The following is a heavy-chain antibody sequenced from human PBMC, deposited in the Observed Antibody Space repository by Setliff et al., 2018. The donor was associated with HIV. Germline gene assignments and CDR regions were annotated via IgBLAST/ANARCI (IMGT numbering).Heavy chain of an antibody. CDR1: GFTFSSYW. CDR3: AKDFPASAFYLSSALLTNC. Sequence: PGGSLRLSCAASGFTFSSYWMSWVRQAPGKGLEWVAFIRYDGSNKYYADSVKGRFTISRDNSKNTLYLQMNSLRAEDTAVYYCAKDFPASAFYLSSALLTNCWGQGTLVTVSS. J-gene: IGHJ4*02. CDR2: IRYDGSNK. V-gene: IGHV3-30*02. D-gene: IGHD3-22*01.